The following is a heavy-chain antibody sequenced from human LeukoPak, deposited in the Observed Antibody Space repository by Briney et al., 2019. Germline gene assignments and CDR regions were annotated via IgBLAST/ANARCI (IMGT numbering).Heavy chain of an antibody. CDR1: GFTFSSYA. Sequence: PGGSLRLSCAAPGFTFSSYAMSWVRQAPGKGLGWVSAISGSGGSTYYADPVKGRFTISRDNSKNTLYLQMNSLRAEDTAVYSCATKSVILLWFGECLDAFDIWGQGTMVTVSS. D-gene: IGHD3-10*01. CDR2: ISGSGGST. J-gene: IGHJ3*02. V-gene: IGHV3-23*01. CDR3: ATKSVILLWFGECLDAFDI.